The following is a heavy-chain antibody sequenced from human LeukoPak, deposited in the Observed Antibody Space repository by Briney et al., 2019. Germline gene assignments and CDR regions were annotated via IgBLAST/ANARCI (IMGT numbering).Heavy chain of an antibody. V-gene: IGHV1-69*05. CDR1: GGTFSSYA. CDR2: IIPIFGTA. D-gene: IGHD6-19*01. J-gene: IGHJ4*02. CDR3: ARGDNNGWYSDY. Sequence: SVKVSCKASGGTFSSYAISWVRQVPGQGLEWMGGIIPIFGTANYAQKFQGRFTITTDESTNTAYMELSSLRFEDTAVYYCARGDNNGWYSDYWGQGTLITVSS.